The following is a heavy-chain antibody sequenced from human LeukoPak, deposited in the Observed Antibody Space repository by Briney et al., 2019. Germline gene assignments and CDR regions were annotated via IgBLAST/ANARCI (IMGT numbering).Heavy chain of an antibody. J-gene: IGHJ4*02. Sequence: SETLSLTCTVSGGSISSYYWSWIRQPPGKGLEWIGYIYYSGSTNYNPSLKSRVTISVDTSKNQFSLKLSSVTAADTAVYYCARERPGSLDYWGQGTLVTVFS. V-gene: IGHV4-59*01. CDR2: IYYSGST. D-gene: IGHD1-1*01. CDR1: GGSISSYY. CDR3: ARERPGSLDY.